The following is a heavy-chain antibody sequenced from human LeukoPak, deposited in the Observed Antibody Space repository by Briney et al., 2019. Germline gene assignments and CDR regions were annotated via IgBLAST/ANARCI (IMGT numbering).Heavy chain of an antibody. D-gene: IGHD3-22*01. CDR2: IYHSGTT. V-gene: IGHV4-38-2*01. CDR1: GYSISSVYY. CDR3: AWKYYYGSSGYFYVDQ. J-gene: IGHJ4*02. Sequence: PSETLSLTCAVSGYSISSVYYWGWIRQSPERGLEWIGSIYHSGTTYYNPSLKSLVTTSIDTTKNQFSLNHNSVTAADTAVYYCAWKYYYGSSGYFYVDQWGQGILVTVSS.